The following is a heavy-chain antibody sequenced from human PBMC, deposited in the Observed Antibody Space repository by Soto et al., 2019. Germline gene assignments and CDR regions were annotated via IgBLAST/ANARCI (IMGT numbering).Heavy chain of an antibody. CDR2: IYYSGST. CDR3: ARQGSGSYNAFDI. J-gene: IGHJ3*02. D-gene: IGHD1-26*01. V-gene: IGHV4-39*01. CDR1: GGSFSGYY. Sequence: SETLSLTCAVYGGSFSGYYWGWIRQPPGKGLEWIGTIYYSGSTYYNPSLKSRVTISVDTSKNQFSLKLSSVTAADTAVYYCARQGSGSYNAFDIWGQGTVVTVSS.